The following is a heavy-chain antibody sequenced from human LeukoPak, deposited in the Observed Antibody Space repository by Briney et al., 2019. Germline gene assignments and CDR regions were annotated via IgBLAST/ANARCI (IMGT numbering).Heavy chain of an antibody. CDR1: GYTFTGYY. V-gene: IGHV1-2*02. D-gene: IGHD3-3*01. CDR2: INPNSGGT. J-gene: IGHJ4*02. CDR3: ARATIFGVVTLDY. Sequence: ASVKVSCKASGYTFTGYYMHWVRQAPGQGLEWMGWINPNSGGTNYAQKSQGRVTMTRDTSISTAYMELSRLRSDDTAVYYCARATIFGVVTLDYWGQGTLVTVSS.